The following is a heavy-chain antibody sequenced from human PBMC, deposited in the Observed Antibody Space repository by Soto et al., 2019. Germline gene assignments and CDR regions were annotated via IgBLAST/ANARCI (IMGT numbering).Heavy chain of an antibody. CDR1: GGFISSSSYY. J-gene: IGHJ5*02. V-gene: IGHV4-39*02. CDR2: IYYSGST. CDR3: ARENYKRVNGHNGSGH. D-gene: IGHD1-7*01. Sequence: ETLSLTCSVSGGFISSSSYYWGWIRQPPGKGLEWIGSIYYSGSTYYNPSLKTRVTISADTSKNRFSLKLNSVTASDTAVYYCARENYKRVNGHNGSGHWGQGTLVTVPS.